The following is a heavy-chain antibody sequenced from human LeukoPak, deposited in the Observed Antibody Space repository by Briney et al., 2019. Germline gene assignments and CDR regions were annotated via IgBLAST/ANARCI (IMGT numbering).Heavy chain of an antibody. CDR2: INHSGST. V-gene: IGHV4-34*01. Sequence: SETLSLTCAVYGGSFSGYYWSWIRQPPGKGQEWIGEINHSGSTNYNPSLKSRVTISVDTSKDQFSLKLSSVTAADTAVYYCARGYQLLSAYYFDHWGQGTLVTVSS. D-gene: IGHD2-2*01. CDR1: GGSFSGYY. J-gene: IGHJ4*02. CDR3: ARGYQLLSAYYFDH.